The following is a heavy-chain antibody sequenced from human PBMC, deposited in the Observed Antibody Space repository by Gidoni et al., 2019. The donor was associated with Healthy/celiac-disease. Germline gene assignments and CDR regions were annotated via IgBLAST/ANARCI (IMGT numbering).Heavy chain of an antibody. Sequence: EVQLVESGGGLVKPGGSLRLSCAASGFTFSSYSMNWVRQAPGKGLEWVSSISSSSSYIYYADSVKGRFTISRDNAKNSLYLQMNSLRAEDTAVYYCARSNYGDDDAFDIWGQGTMVTVSS. D-gene: IGHD4-17*01. CDR3: ARSNYGDDDAFDI. V-gene: IGHV3-21*01. J-gene: IGHJ3*02. CDR1: GFTFSSYS. CDR2: ISSSSSYI.